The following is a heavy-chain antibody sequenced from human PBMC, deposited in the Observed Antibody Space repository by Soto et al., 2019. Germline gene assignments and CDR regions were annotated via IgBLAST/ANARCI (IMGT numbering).Heavy chain of an antibody. Sequence: LRLSCAASGFTFASHAMSWVRQAPGKGLEWVSGISANGGRANYADSVKGRFSLSRDNPKNTMFLQMDSLTAEDTAIYYCASWVIALGGTGYFRHWGQGTLVTVSS. V-gene: IGHV3-23*01. CDR2: ISANGGRA. CDR1: GFTFASHA. D-gene: IGHD6-19*01. CDR3: ASWVIALGGTGYFRH. J-gene: IGHJ1*01.